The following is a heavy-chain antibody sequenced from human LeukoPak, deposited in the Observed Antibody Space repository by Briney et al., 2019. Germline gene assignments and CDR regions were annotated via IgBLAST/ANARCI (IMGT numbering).Heavy chain of an antibody. J-gene: IGHJ4*02. CDR3: AKVHYDFWSGYYWDYFDY. CDR1: GFTFSSYA. V-gene: IGHV3-23*01. Sequence: PGGSLRLSCAASGFTFSSYAMSWVRQAPGKGLEWVSAISGSGGSTYYADSVKGRFTISRDNSKNTLYLQMNSLRAEDTAVYYCAKVHYDFWSGYYWDYFDYWGQGTLVTVSS. CDR2: ISGSGGST. D-gene: IGHD3-3*01.